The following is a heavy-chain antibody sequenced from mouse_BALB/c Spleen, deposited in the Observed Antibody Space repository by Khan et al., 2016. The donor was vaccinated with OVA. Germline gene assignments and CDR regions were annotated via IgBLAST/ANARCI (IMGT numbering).Heavy chain of an antibody. CDR1: GYSITSDYA. CDR2: ISYSGRT. J-gene: IGHJ2*01. D-gene: IGHD1-1*01. CDR3: ARSVTINTVVATDFDY. Sequence: EVQLQESGPGLVNPSQSLSLTCTVAGYSITSDYAWNWIRQFPGNKLEWMGYISYSGRTSYNPSLKSRISITRDTSKNQVFLQLNSVTTEDTASYFCARSVTINTVVATDFDYWGQGTTLTVSS. V-gene: IGHV3-2*02.